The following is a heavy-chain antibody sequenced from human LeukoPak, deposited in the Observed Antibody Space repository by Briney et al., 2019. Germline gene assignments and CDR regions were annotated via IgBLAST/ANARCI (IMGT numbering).Heavy chain of an antibody. Sequence: GGSLRLSCAASGFTFSDYSMNWVRQAPGKGLEWVSYISGSSSAIYYADSVKGRFTISRDNAKNSLFLQMSSLRAEDTAVYYCARDGGVFGVGVNAFDIWGQGTMVTVSS. V-gene: IGHV3-48*04. J-gene: IGHJ3*02. CDR2: ISGSSSAI. CDR1: GFTFSDYS. CDR3: ARDGGVFGVGVNAFDI. D-gene: IGHD3-3*01.